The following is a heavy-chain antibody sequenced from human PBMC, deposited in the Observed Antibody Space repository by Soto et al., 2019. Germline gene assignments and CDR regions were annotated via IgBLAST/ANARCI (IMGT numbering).Heavy chain of an antibody. CDR1: GFSLTTSGVG. Sequence: QITLRESGPTRMKPTQTLALTCTFSGFSLTTSGVGVGWIRQPPGKALEWLALIYWDDDKRYSPSLKTRLTITKETSINQVVLTMTDMDHVDTATYYCAYRALYSGSYWDGGYFDYWGQGALVTVSS. CDR3: AYRALYSGSYWDGGYFDY. V-gene: IGHV2-5*02. CDR2: IYWDDDK. D-gene: IGHD1-26*01. J-gene: IGHJ4*02.